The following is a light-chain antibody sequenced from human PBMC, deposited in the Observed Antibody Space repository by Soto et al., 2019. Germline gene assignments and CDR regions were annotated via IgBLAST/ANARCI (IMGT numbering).Light chain of an antibody. CDR2: DAS. CDR1: QSVRSY. CDR3: QQRSNWPRT. J-gene: IGKJ1*01. V-gene: IGKV3-11*01. Sequence: EIVLTQSPATLSLSPGERATLSCRASQSVRSYLAWYQQKPGQAPRLLIYDASNTATGLPARFSGSGSGTEFTLTISSLEPEDFAVYYCQQRSNWPRTFGQGTKVE.